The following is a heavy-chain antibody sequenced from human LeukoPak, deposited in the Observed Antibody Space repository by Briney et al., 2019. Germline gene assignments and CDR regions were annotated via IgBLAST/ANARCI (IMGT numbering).Heavy chain of an antibody. Sequence: PGGSLRLPCAASGFTFSNYAIHWVRQAPGRGLEWVAAISYDGNSQHYGAPVKGRFTISRDNSKNTVYLQINTLRTDDAAIYYCAKPYPTLTTSAVLDNWGQGTLVTVSS. CDR3: AKPYPTLTTSAVLDN. J-gene: IGHJ4*02. CDR2: ISYDGNSQ. V-gene: IGHV3-30*18. CDR1: GFTFSNYA. D-gene: IGHD1-1*01.